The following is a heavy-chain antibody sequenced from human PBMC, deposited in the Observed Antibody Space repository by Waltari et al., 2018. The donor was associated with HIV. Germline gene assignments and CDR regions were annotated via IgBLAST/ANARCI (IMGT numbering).Heavy chain of an antibody. CDR2: IYHSGST. V-gene: IGHV4-4*02. CDR1: GGSITSSNW. Sequence: QVQLQESGPGLVKPSGTLSLTCAVSGGSITSSNWWSWVRQPPGKGLEWIGEIYHSGSTNYNPPLKRRVTISLDKSKNQFSLKLSSVTAADTALYYCAGSRSSGSSVYYGMDVWGQGTTVTVSS. CDR3: AGSRSSGSSVYYGMDV. J-gene: IGHJ6*02. D-gene: IGHD3-22*01.